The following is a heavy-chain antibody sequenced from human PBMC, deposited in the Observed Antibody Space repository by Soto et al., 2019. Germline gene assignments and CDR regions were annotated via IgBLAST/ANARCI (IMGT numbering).Heavy chain of an antibody. CDR2: ISSSSSYI. V-gene: IGHV3-21*01. J-gene: IGHJ5*02. CDR3: ARAFGGSYFTGVFDP. Sequence: GGSLRLSCAASGFTFSSYSMNWVRQAPGKGLEWVSSISSSSSYIYYADSVKGRFTISRDNAKNSLYLQMNSLRAEDTAVYYCARAFGGSYFTGVFDPWGQGTLVTVSS. CDR1: GFTFSSYS. D-gene: IGHD1-26*01.